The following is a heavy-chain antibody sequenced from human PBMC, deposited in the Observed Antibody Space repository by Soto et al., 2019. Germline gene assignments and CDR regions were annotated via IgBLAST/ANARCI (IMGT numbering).Heavy chain of an antibody. D-gene: IGHD1-20*01. CDR2: ISYDGSNK. Sequence: GGSLRLSCAASGFTFSSYGMHWVRQAPGKGLEWVAVISYDGSNKYYADSVKGRFTISRDNSKNTLYLQMNSLRAEDTAVYYCAKDHEGITGTTSIDYWGQGTLVTVSS. CDR1: GFTFSSYG. V-gene: IGHV3-30*18. CDR3: AKDHEGITGTTSIDY. J-gene: IGHJ4*02.